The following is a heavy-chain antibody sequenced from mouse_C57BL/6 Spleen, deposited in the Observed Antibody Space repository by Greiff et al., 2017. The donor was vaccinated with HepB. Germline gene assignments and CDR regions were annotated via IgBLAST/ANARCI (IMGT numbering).Heavy chain of an antibody. D-gene: IGHD1-1*01. J-gene: IGHJ3*01. CDR2: IYPRDGST. CDR1: GYTFTSYD. V-gene: IGHV1-85*01. Sequence: LEASGPELVKPGASVKLSCKASGYTFTSYDINWVKQRPGQGLEWIGWIYPRDGSTKYNEKFKGKATLTVDTSSSTAYMELHSLTSEDSAVYFCAPLLLRSRLPFAYWGQGTLVTVSA. CDR3: APLLLRSRLPFAY.